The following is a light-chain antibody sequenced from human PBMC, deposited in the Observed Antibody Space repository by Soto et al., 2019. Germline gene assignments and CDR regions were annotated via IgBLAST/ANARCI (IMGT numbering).Light chain of an antibody. CDR1: SSSIGSNY. V-gene: IGLV1-47*01. Sequence: QAVVTQPPSASGTPGQRVTISCSESSSSIGSNYIYWYQQLPGTAPKLHIYRDSQRPSGVPDRFSGSKSGTSASLAISGLGSEDEADYYCAAWDDSLRGWVFGGGTKVTVL. J-gene: IGLJ3*02. CDR3: AAWDDSLRGWV. CDR2: RDS.